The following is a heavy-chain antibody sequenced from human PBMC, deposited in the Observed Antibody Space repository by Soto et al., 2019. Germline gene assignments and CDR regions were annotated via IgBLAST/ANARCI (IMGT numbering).Heavy chain of an antibody. J-gene: IGHJ2*01. CDR2: MYHSGST. D-gene: IGHD1-1*01. Sequence: SGTLSITCAVSGGSISSGGYSWSWIRQPPGKGLEWIGYMYHSGSTYYNPSLKSRATISIDRSKNQFSLKLSSVTAAYTAVYYCPDLPSFPAQRFLDL. CDR3: PDLPSFPAQRFLDL. CDR1: GGSISSGGYS. V-gene: IGHV4-30-2*02.